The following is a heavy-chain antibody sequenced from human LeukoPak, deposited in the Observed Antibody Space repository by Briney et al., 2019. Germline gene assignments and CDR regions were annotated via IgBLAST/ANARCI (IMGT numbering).Heavy chain of an antibody. V-gene: IGHV1-2*02. J-gene: IGHJ4*02. CDR2: INLNRGGT. CDR1: GYTFSGFF. Sequence: ASVKVSCKASGYTFSGFFMHWVRQAPGQGLEWMGWINLNRGGTNYAQKFQGRVTMTRDTSITTAYMELSRLTSDDTAVYYCTREDYWGQGTLVTVSS. CDR3: TREDY.